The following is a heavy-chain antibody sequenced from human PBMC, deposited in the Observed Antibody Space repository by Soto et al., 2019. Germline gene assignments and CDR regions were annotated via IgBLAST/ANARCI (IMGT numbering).Heavy chain of an antibody. V-gene: IGHV1-2*02. J-gene: IGHJ4*02. CDR2: INPNSGDT. Sequence: QVQLVQSGAEVKKPGAPVKVSCKTSGYTFTGYYIHWVRQAPGQGLEWMALINPNSGDTNYGHKLQGRVTLTRDTSINTVYMEVTSLRFDDTAVYYCAVAGLPFEYWGQGTLVTVFS. CDR1: GYTFTGYY. D-gene: IGHD6-19*01. CDR3: AVAGLPFEY.